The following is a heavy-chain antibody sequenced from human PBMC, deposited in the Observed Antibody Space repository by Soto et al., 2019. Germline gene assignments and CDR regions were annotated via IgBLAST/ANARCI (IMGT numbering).Heavy chain of an antibody. D-gene: IGHD2-15*01. Sequence: QVQLVESGGGVVQPGRSLRLSCAASGFTFSSYARHWVRQAPGKGLEWVAVISYDGSNKYYADSVKGRFTISRDNSKNTLYLQMNSLRAEDTAVYYCARMEAGSSVYFQHWGQGTLVTVSS. J-gene: IGHJ1*01. CDR2: ISYDGSNK. CDR1: GFTFSSYA. V-gene: IGHV3-30-3*01. CDR3: ARMEAGSSVYFQH.